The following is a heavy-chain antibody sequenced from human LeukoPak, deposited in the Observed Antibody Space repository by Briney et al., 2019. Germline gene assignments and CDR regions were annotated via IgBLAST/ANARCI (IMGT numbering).Heavy chain of an antibody. D-gene: IGHD2-8*01. CDR1: GFTFSSYW. J-gene: IGHJ4*02. CDR2: IKKDGSEK. CDR3: AKDPDCTSGICYTFFDY. V-gene: IGHV3-7*04. Sequence: PGGSLRLSCAASGFTFSSYWMSWVRQAPGKGLEWVANIKKDGSEKKYVDSVKGRFAISRDNAENLLYLEMNSLRAEDTAVYYCAKDPDCTSGICYTFFDYWGQGTLVTVSS.